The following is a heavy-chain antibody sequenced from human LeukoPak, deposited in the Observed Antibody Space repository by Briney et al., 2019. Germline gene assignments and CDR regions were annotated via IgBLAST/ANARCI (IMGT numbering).Heavy chain of an antibody. CDR1: GFSFNNYA. Sequence: GGSLRLSCAAPGFSFNNYAMTWVRQAPGKGLEWVSTIAGIVSATFYADSVKGRFIISRDNSKNMLYLQMDSLRAEDTAVYYCAKELYTATVYLPFEHWGQGILVTVSS. CDR3: AKELYTATVYLPFEH. V-gene: IGHV3-23*01. J-gene: IGHJ4*02. D-gene: IGHD4-17*01. CDR2: IAGIVSAT.